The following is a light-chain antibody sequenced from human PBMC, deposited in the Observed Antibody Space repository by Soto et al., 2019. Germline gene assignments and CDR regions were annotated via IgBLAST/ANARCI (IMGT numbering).Light chain of an antibody. J-gene: IGKJ3*01. CDR3: QQYDDLPPFT. V-gene: IGKV1-33*01. CDR1: QDINDF. CDR2: DAC. Sequence: DIQMTQSPSSLSASVGDRVTITCQASQDINDFVNWYQQKPGKAPKLLISDACNLETGVPSRFSGSGSGTLFTFTISILQPEDIATYYCQQYDDLPPFTFGPGTTVDIK.